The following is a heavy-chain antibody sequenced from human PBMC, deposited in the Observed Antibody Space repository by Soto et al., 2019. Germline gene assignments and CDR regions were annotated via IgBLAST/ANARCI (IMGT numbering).Heavy chain of an antibody. D-gene: IGHD1-26*01. V-gene: IGHV1-18*01. J-gene: IGHJ4*01. Sequence: VASVKFSGKASGYTFTRYGIGWARQAPGQVLECMVWIITYNGNTNYXXNVQGRVXXTTDGSTSTAXMELSXVRSEDTAVYYCARFANYGVGVTEHFDFXXQ. CDR1: GYTFTRYG. CDR2: IITYNGNT. CDR3: ARFANYGVGVTEHFDF.